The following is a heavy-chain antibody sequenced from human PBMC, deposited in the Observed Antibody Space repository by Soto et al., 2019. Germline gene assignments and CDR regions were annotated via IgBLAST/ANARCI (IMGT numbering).Heavy chain of an antibody. Sequence: QVQLQESGPGLVKPSGTLSLTCDVASGSISSSHWWSWVRQPPGKGLEWIGEIYHSGSTNYNPSLKSRVTIPADKSKNQFSVNLRSVTAADTAVYYYARARYRAATVDYWGQGTLVTVSS. V-gene: IGHV4-4*02. D-gene: IGHD2-15*01. J-gene: IGHJ4*02. CDR3: ARARYRAATVDY. CDR1: SGSISSSHW. CDR2: IYHSGST.